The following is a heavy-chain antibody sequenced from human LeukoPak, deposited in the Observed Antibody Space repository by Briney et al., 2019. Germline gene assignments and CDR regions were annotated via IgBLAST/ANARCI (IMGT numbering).Heavy chain of an antibody. CDR1: GYSFSSHD. V-gene: IGHV1-8*01. D-gene: IGHD4-11*01. Sequence: ASVKVSCKASGYSFSSHDINWVRQATGQGLEWMGWMNPNSGNTGYAQKFQGRVTITRNTSISTAYMELSSLRSEDTAVYYCARGRTLRKNSNGGYWGQGTLVTVSS. J-gene: IGHJ4*02. CDR2: MNPNSGNT. CDR3: ARGRTLRKNSNGGY.